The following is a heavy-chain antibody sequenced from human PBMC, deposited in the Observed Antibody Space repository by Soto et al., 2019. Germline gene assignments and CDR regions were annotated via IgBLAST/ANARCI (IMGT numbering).Heavy chain of an antibody. CDR2: ISYSGST. CDR3: ARHLGGYYYYGMDV. CDR1: GGSISSSSYY. V-gene: IGHV4-39*01. D-gene: IGHD3-10*01. J-gene: IGHJ6*02. Sequence: PSETLSLTCTVSGGSISSSSYYWGWIRQPQGKGLEWIGSISYSGSTYYNPSLKSRVTISVDTSKNQFSLKLSSVTAADTAVYYCARHLGGYYYYGMDVWGQGTTVTVSS.